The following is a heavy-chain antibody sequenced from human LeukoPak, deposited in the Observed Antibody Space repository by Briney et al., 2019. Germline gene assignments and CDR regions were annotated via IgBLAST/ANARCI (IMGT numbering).Heavy chain of an antibody. Sequence: PGRSLRLSCAASGFIFSNYAMHWVRQAPGKGLEWVAIISYDGGNRYDADSVKDRFTISRDNSKSTLYLQMNSLRAEDTAIYYCARVDSSGWYWYSFDDWGQGTLVTVSS. J-gene: IGHJ4*02. CDR3: ARVDSSGWYWYSFDD. CDR2: ISYDGGNR. V-gene: IGHV3-30-3*01. CDR1: GFIFSNYA. D-gene: IGHD6-19*01.